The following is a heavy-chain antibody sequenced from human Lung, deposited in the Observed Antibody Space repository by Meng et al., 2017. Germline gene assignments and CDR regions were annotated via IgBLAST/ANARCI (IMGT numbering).Heavy chain of an antibody. CDR3: ARDEDISAAGKLFGDY. V-gene: IGHV1-2*06. J-gene: IGHJ4*02. Sequence: QGPRVQFGAEVNRPGAYLKASCKPSGYNFPDYWLHWVRRAPGQGLEWMGRIDPKSGDTHYAQRFQGRVTMTGDTSISTAYMELSGLRSDDTAMYYCARDEDISAAGKLFGDYWGQGTLVTVSS. CDR1: GYNFPDYW. CDR2: IDPKSGDT. D-gene: IGHD6-13*01.